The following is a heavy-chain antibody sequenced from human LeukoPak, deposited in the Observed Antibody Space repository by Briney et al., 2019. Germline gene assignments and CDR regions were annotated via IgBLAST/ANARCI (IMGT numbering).Heavy chain of an antibody. D-gene: IGHD1-26*01. CDR2: FSWNSGSI. V-gene: IGHV3-9*01. CDR1: GFTFVDYA. Sequence: SLRLSCAASGFTFVDYAMHWVRQAPGKGLEWVSCFSWNSGSIGYADSVKGRFTISRDNAKNSLYLQMNSLRAEDTALYSCARARTRYSGRYGGAFDSWGQGTMVTVSS. J-gene: IGHJ3*02. CDR3: ARARTRYSGRYGGAFDS.